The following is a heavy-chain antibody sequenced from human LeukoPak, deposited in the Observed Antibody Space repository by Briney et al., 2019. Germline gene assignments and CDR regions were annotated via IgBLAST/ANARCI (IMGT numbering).Heavy chain of an antibody. CDR3: AREDYGDLQYYFDY. J-gene: IGHJ4*02. D-gene: IGHD4-17*01. CDR1: GFTFSSYS. CDR2: ISSSSYI. V-gene: IGHV3-21*01. Sequence: PGGSLRLSCAASGFTFSSYSMNWVRQAPGKGLEWVSSISSSSYIYYADSVKGRFAISRDNAKNSLYLQMNSLRAEDTAVYYCAREDYGDLQYYFDYWGQGTLVTVSS.